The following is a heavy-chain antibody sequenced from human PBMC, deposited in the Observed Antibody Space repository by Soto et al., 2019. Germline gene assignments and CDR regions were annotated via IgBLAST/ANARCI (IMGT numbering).Heavy chain of an antibody. CDR1: GFSFGNFW. CDR3: ALTEVSGTHYPTTFGF. Sequence: GGSLRLSCSASGFSFGNFWMSWVRQAPGKGLEWVANIKQDGNEKLFVESVKGRFAISRDNAQNSLYLQMDSLTPADTAIYYCALTEVSGTHYPTTFGFWGQGTQVTVPQ. J-gene: IGHJ4*02. V-gene: IGHV3-7*01. CDR2: IKQDGNEK. D-gene: IGHD3-10*01.